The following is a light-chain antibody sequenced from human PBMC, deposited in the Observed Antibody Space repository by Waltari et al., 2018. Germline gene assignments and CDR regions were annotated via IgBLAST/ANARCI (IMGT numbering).Light chain of an antibody. CDR1: SSDVGSYNL. CDR3: CSYAGSSTFYVV. V-gene: IGLV2-23*03. Sequence: QSALTQPASVSGSPGQSTTISCPGTSSDVGSYNLVPWYQQHPGQAPKLMIYEGSKRPSGVSNRFSGSKSGNTASLTISGLQAEDEADYYCCSYAGSSTFYVVFGGGTKLTVL. J-gene: IGLJ2*01. CDR2: EGS.